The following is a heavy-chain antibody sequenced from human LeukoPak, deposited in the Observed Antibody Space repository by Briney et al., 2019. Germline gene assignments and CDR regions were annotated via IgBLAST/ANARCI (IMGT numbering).Heavy chain of an antibody. CDR2: ISSTGSYI. CDR3: ARARTSQQLNSFDI. CDR1: GFTFSSYS. V-gene: IGHV3-21*01. D-gene: IGHD6-13*01. Sequence: GGSLRLSCAASGFTFSSYSMNWVRQAPGKGLEWVSFISSTGSYIYYADSVKGRFTISRDNSKNTLNLQMNSLRGEDTAVYYCARARTSQQLNSFDIWGQGTMVTVSS. J-gene: IGHJ3*02.